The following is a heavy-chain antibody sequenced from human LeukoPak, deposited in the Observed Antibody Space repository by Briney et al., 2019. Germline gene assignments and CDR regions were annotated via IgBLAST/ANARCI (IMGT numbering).Heavy chain of an antibody. Sequence: PSKTLSLTCSVSGGSISSYYWSWIRQPAGKGLEWIGRIYSSGSTDYNPSLKSRVTMSVDTSKNQFSLKLTSVTAGDTAVYYCARMNPPAWGQGNLVTVSS. J-gene: IGHJ5*02. CDR1: GGSISSYY. V-gene: IGHV4-4*07. CDR3: ARMNPPA. D-gene: IGHD1-14*01. CDR2: IYSSGST.